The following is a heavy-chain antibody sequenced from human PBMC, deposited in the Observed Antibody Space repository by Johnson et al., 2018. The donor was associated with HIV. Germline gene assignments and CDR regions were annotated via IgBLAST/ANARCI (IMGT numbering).Heavy chain of an antibody. CDR3: AKVRSRWTTFDDAVDI. CDR1: GFTFSSYA. J-gene: IGHJ3*02. Sequence: QVQLVESGGGVVQPGRSLRLSCAASGFTFSSYAMHWVHQAPGKGLEWVAVISYDGNNKYYADSVKGRFTISRDNSKNTLYLQMNSLRPEDTAVYYCAKVRSRWTTFDDAVDIWGQRTLVTVSS. CDR2: ISYDGNNK. V-gene: IGHV3-30*18. D-gene: IGHD4-11*01.